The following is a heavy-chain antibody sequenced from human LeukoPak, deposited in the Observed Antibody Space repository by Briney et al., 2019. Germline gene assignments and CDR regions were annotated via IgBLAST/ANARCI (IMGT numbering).Heavy chain of an antibody. Sequence: SETLSLTCAVSGGSISSSNWWSWVRQPPGKGLEWIGEIYHSGSTNYNPSLKSRVTISVDKSKNQFSLKLSSVTAADTAVYYCARAVVVPAAIWEFGYWGQGTLVTVSS. J-gene: IGHJ4*02. V-gene: IGHV4-4*02. CDR3: ARAVVVPAAIWEFGY. CDR1: GGSISSSNW. D-gene: IGHD2-2*02. CDR2: IYHSGST.